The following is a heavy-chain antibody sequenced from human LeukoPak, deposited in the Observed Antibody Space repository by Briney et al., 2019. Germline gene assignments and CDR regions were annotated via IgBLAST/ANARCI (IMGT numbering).Heavy chain of an antibody. CDR2: IYHSGAT. J-gene: IGHJ6*02. V-gene: IGHV4-31*03. CDR3: ARADPEYCSSTNCYLYYYYGMDG. Sequence: SETLPLTCSVSGGSISSGGFYLNWIRQRPGKGLEWIVYIYHSGATYYNPSLKSRVTISFDTSKNQFSLKLSSVTAADTAVYYCARADPEYCSSTNCYLYYYYGMDGWGQGTTVTVSS. CDR1: GGSISSGGFY. D-gene: IGHD2-2*01.